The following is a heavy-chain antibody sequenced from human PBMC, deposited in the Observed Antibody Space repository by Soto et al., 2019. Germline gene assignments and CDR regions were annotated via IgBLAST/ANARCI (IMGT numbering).Heavy chain of an antibody. J-gene: IGHJ1*01. CDR1: GGTFSSYA. V-gene: IGHV1-69*13. D-gene: IGHD6-13*01. CDR3: ASGGIAAAGTYFQH. CDR2: IIPIFGTA. Sequence: SVKVSCKASGGTFSSYAISWVRQAPGQGLEWMGGIIPIFGTANYAQKFQGRVTITADESTSAAYMELSSLRSEDTAVYYCASGGIAAAGTYFQHWGQGTLVTVSS.